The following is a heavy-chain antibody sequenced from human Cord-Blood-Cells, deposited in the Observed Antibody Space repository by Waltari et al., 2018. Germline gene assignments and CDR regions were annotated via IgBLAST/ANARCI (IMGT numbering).Heavy chain of an antibody. CDR2: MNPNSGNT. CDR1: GYTFTSYD. J-gene: IGHJ3*02. D-gene: IGHD3-10*01. V-gene: IGHV1-8*03. Sequence: QVQLVQSGAEVKKPGASVKVSCKASGYTFTSYDINWLRQATGQGLEWMGWMNPNSGNTGYAQKFQGRVTITRNTSISTAYMELSSLRSEDTAVYYCARGRGEPPEDAFDIWGQGTMVTVSS. CDR3: ARGRGEPPEDAFDI.